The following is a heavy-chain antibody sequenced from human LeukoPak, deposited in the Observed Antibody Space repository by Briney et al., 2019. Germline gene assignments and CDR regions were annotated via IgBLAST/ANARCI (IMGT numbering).Heavy chain of an antibody. CDR3: AKRSGSELDY. Sequence: ASVKVSCKASGYTFSGYYIHWVRQAPGQGLEWMGWINPNSGGTNYAQKLQGRVTMTTDTSTSTAYMELRSLRSADTAVYYCAKRSGSELDYWGQGTLVTVSS. D-gene: IGHD1-26*01. V-gene: IGHV1-2*02. CDR1: GYTFSGYY. CDR2: INPNSGGT. J-gene: IGHJ4*02.